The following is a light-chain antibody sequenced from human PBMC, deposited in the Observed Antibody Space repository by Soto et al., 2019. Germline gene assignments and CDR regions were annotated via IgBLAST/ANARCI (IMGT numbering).Light chain of an antibody. CDR2: AAS. CDR1: QGISSY. CDR3: QQLNSYPLT. J-gene: IGKJ4*01. Sequence: IQLTQSPSSLSASVGDRVTITCRASQGISSYLTWYQQKPGKAPTLLIYAASTLQSGVPSRFSGSGSGTDFTLTISSLQPEDFATYHCQQLNSYPLTFGGGTKVEIK. V-gene: IGKV1-9*01.